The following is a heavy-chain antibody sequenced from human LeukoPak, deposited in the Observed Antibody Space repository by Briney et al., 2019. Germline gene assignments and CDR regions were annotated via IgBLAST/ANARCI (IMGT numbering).Heavy chain of an antibody. V-gene: IGHV5-51*01. Sequence: GESLKISCKGSGYRFTNYWIGWVRQMPGKGLEWMAIIYPDDSDTRYSPSFQGQVTISADKSINTAYLQWSSLKASDTAMYYCAREEDRGNSWFRYWGQGALVTVSS. CDR2: IYPDDSDT. CDR3: AREEDRGNSWFRY. CDR1: GYRFTNYW. J-gene: IGHJ4*02. D-gene: IGHD6-13*01.